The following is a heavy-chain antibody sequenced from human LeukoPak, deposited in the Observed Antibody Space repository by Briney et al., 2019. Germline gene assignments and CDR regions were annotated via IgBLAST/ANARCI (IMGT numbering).Heavy chain of an antibody. CDR1: GYTFTSYG. J-gene: IGHJ5*02. CDR3: ARVLSDYDFWSGSPAFDP. CDR2: ISAYNGNT. V-gene: IGHV1-18*01. D-gene: IGHD3-3*01. Sequence: ASVKVSCKASGYTFTSYGISWVRQAPGQGLEWMGWISAYNGNTNYAQKLQGRVTMTTDTSTSTAYMELSSLRSEDTAVYYCARVLSDYDFWSGSPAFDPWGQGTLVTVSS.